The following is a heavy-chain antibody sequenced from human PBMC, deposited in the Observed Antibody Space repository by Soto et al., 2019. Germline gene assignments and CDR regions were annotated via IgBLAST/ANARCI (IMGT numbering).Heavy chain of an antibody. CDR3: AHRQGSIVVNGDNWFDP. J-gene: IGHJ5*02. CDR2: IYWHDDN. D-gene: IGHD1-26*01. Sequence: QITLKESVPSRVKPTQPLTLTCTFSGFSLSTTGGGVGWIRQPPGKALEWLALIYWHDDNRYSPSLKSRLTITKDTSKNQVVLTVTNMDPVDTATYYCAHRQGSIVVNGDNWFDPWGQGTLVTVSS. CDR1: GFSLSTTGGG. V-gene: IGHV2-5*01.